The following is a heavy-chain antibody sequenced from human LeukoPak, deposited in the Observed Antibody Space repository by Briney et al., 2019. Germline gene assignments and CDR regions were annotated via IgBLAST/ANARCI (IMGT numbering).Heavy chain of an antibody. CDR2: IKQDGSEN. V-gene: IGHV3-7*01. J-gene: IGHJ4*02. CDR1: GFTFSSSW. CDR3: ASLPIGHYSYGQENDY. D-gene: IGHD5-18*01. Sequence: GGSLRLSCAASGFTFSSSWMSWVRQAPGKGLEWVANIKQDGSENYYLASVKGRFTISRDNAKNSLYLQMNSLRAEDTAVYYCASLPIGHYSYGQENDYWGQGTLVTVSS.